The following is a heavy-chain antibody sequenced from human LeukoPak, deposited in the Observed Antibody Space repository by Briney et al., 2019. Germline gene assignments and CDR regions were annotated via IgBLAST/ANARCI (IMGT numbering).Heavy chain of an antibody. J-gene: IGHJ4*02. Sequence: SETLSLTCTVSGGSITNYYWSWIRQPPGKGLDWIGSISFSGTTYYNPSLRSRVTILVDTSKNQFSLKLTSVTAADTAVYYCARVLWGGNSYGYLDYWGQGTLATVSS. CDR2: ISFSGTT. D-gene: IGHD5-18*01. V-gene: IGHV4-59*01. CDR3: ARVLWGGNSYGYLDY. CDR1: GGSITNYY.